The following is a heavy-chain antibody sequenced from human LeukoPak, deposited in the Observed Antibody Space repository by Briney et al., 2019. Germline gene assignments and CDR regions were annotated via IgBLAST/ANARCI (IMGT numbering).Heavy chain of an antibody. D-gene: IGHD5-24*01. CDR1: GGSISSSSYY. J-gene: IGHJ4*02. V-gene: IGHV4-39*01. CDR3: ARRGMATSYFDD. CDR2: IYYSGST. Sequence: PSETLSLTCTVSGGSISSSSYYWGWIRQPPGKGLEWIGSIYYSGSTYYNPSLKSRVTISVDTSKNQFSLKLSSVTAADTAVYYCARRGMATSYFDDWGQGTLVTVSS.